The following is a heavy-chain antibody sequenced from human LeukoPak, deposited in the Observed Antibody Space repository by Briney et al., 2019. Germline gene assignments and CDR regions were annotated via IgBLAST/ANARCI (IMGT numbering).Heavy chain of an antibody. CDR3: ARVGEYYYDSSGPWAFDI. J-gene: IGHJ3*02. Sequence: SETLSLTCTVSGGSIRSYYWSWIRQPPGKGLEWIGYIYYSGSTNYNPSLKSRVTISVDTSKNQFSLKLSSVTAADTAVYYCARVGEYYYDSSGPWAFDIWGQGTMVTVSS. D-gene: IGHD3-22*01. V-gene: IGHV4-59*01. CDR1: GGSIRSYY. CDR2: IYYSGST.